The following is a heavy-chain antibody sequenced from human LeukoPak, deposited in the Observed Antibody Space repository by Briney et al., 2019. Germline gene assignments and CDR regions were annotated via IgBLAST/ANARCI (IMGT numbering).Heavy chain of an antibody. D-gene: IGHD5-18*01. J-gene: IGHJ4*02. Sequence: PGGSLRLSCAASGFTFSSYEMNWVRQAPGKGLEWVSYISSGSTIYYADSVKGRFTISRDNAKNSLYLQMNSLRAEDTAVYYCARERGNSYGYDYWGQGTLVTVSS. CDR1: GFTFSSYE. V-gene: IGHV3-48*03. CDR2: ISSGSTI. CDR3: ARERGNSYGYDY.